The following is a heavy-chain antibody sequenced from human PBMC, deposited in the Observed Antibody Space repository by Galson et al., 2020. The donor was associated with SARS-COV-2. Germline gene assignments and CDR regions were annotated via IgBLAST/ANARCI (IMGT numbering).Heavy chain of an antibody. CDR3: ARQHLWFGELRRGYFDH. D-gene: IGHD3-10*01. J-gene: IGHJ4*02. Sequence: SETLSLTCTVSGDSIRSPSYYWGWIRQPPGMGLEWIGSIYHSGTTYYNPSLKSRITISVDTSKNQFSLRLNSVAAADTAMYYCARQHLWFGELRRGYFDHWGQGSLVTVSS. V-gene: IGHV4-39*01. CDR2: IYHSGTT. CDR1: GDSIRSPSYY.